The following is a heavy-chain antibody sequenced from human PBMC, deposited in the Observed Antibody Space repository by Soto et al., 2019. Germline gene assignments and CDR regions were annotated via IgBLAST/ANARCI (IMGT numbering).Heavy chain of an antibody. CDR2: IYWDDDK. V-gene: IGHV2-5*02. Sequence: SGPTLVNPTQTLTLTCTFSGFSLSTSGVGVGWIRQPPGKALEWLALIYWDDDKRYSPSLKSRLTITKDTSKNQVVLTMTNMENVDTDTYSCAHRSPYGDFDYWGQGTLVTVSS. CDR1: GFSLSTSGVG. D-gene: IGHD4-17*01. CDR3: AHRSPYGDFDY. J-gene: IGHJ4*02.